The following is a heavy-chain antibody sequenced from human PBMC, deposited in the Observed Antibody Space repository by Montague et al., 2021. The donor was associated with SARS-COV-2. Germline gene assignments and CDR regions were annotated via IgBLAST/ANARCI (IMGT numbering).Heavy chain of an antibody. D-gene: IGHD3-10*01. CDR2: MYYGGST. Sequence: SETLSLTCAVSGGSISSSNYYWGWIRQPPGMGLEWIGNMYYGGSTYYTPSLESRVTISIDTSKNQFSLKLSSVTAADTAVYYCARDDIVLQGVTKGMDVWGQGTTVTVSS. J-gene: IGHJ6*02. CDR3: ARDDIVLQGVTKGMDV. V-gene: IGHV4-39*07. CDR1: GGSISSSNYY.